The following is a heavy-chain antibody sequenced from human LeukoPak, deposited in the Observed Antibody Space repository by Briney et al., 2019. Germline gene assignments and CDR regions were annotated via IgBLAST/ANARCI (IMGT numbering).Heavy chain of an antibody. CDR2: ISSGSTYK. V-gene: IGHV3-21*01. CDR1: RFTFSSFT. CDR3: AKGSDYYFYFDS. D-gene: IGHD3-22*01. Sequence: GGSLRLSCAAARFTFSSFTMHWVRQAPGKGLEWVSSISSGSTYKDYADSVKGRFTISRDNAKNSLYLQMNSLRAEDTAVYYCAKGSDYYFYFDSWGQGTQVTVSS. J-gene: IGHJ4*02.